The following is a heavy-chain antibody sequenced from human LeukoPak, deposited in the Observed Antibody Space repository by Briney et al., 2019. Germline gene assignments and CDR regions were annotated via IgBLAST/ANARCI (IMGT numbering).Heavy chain of an antibody. CDR2: INHSGST. CDR3: ARDRYYYYGMDV. CDR1: GGSFSGYY. J-gene: IGHJ6*02. Sequence: SETLSLTCAVYGGSFSGYYWSWIRQPPGKGLEWVGEINHSGSTNYNPSLKSRVTISVDTSKNQFSLKLSSVTAADTAVYYCARDRYYYYGMDVWGQGTTVTVSS. V-gene: IGHV4-34*01.